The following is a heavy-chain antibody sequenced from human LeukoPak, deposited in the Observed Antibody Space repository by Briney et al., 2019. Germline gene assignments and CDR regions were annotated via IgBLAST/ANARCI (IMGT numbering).Heavy chain of an antibody. CDR2: IYYSGST. CDR1: GGSISSGDYY. V-gene: IGHV4-30-4*01. J-gene: IGHJ5*02. Sequence: SQTLPLTCTVSGGSISSGDYYWSWIRQPPGKGLEWIGYIYYSGSTYYNPSLKSRVTISVDTSKNQFSLKLSSVTAADTAVYYCARGGVWFGEPINCFDPWGQGTLVTVSS. D-gene: IGHD3-10*01. CDR3: ARGGVWFGEPINCFDP.